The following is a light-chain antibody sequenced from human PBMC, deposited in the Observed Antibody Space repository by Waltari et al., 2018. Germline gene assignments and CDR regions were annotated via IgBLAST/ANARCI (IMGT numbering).Light chain of an antibody. J-gene: IGKJ4*01. CDR2: QAS. V-gene: IGKV1-5*03. CDR3: QQYSTFYAT. CDR1: QSIDSW. Sequence: DIQMTQSPSTLSASVGDRVTITCRASQSIDSWLAWYQQRPGKAPKVLIYQASSLESGVPSRFSGSGSGTEFTLTISGLQPDDFATYYCQQYSTFYATFGGGTKEEMK.